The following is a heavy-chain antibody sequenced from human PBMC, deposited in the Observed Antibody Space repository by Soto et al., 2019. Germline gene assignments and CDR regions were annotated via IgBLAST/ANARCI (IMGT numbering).Heavy chain of an antibody. Sequence: GGSLRLSCAASGFTFSSYAMSWVRQAPGKGLEWVSAISGSGGSTYYADSVKGRFTISRDNSKNTLYLQMNSLRAEDTAVYFCAKELRVAGSPDNFDYWGRGTLVTVSS. D-gene: IGHD6-19*01. CDR3: AKELRVAGSPDNFDY. V-gene: IGHV3-23*01. J-gene: IGHJ4*02. CDR1: GFTFSSYA. CDR2: ISGSGGST.